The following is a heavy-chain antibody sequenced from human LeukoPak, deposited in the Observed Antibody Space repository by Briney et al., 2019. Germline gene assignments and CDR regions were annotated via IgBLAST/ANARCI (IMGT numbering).Heavy chain of an antibody. J-gene: IGHJ4*02. D-gene: IGHD6-19*01. V-gene: IGHV4-59*08. CDR2: IDDSGRT. Sequence: SETLSLTCTVSGGSISSYYWTWIRQPPGKGLEWIGYIDDSGRTNYNPSLKSRVTISVDTSKNQFSLKLSSVTAADTAVYYCARLGHSSGWYVSFDYWGRGTLVTVSS. CDR3: ARLGHSSGWYVSFDY. CDR1: GGSISSYY.